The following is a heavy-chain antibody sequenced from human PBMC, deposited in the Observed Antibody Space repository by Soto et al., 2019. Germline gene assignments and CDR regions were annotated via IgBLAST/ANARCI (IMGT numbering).Heavy chain of an antibody. CDR3: ARGRIGGGAFDY. D-gene: IGHD1-26*01. J-gene: IGHJ4*02. CDR2: MNPNTGNI. Sequence: QVQLVQSGAEVKKSGASVKVSCKASGYTFTSSDINWVRQATGQGLEWMGWMNPNTGNIGYTQRFQGRVSMTRNISITTAYMGRSGLKSDDTAVYYCARGRIGGGAFDYWGQGTLVTVSS. V-gene: IGHV1-8*01. CDR1: GYTFTSSD.